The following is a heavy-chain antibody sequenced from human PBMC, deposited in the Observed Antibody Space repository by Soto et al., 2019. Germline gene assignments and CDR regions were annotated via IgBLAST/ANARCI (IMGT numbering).Heavy chain of an antibody. Sequence: QVQLVESGGGVVQPGRSLRLSCAASGFTFSSYGMHWVRQAPGKGLEWVAVIWYDGSNKYYADSVKGRFTISRDNSKNTLYLKMNSLRAEDTAVYYCARDIDYVWGSYRLANYYYGMDVWGQGTTVTVSS. J-gene: IGHJ6*02. D-gene: IGHD3-16*02. CDR3: ARDIDYVWGSYRLANYYYGMDV. CDR2: IWYDGSNK. CDR1: GFTFSSYG. V-gene: IGHV3-33*01.